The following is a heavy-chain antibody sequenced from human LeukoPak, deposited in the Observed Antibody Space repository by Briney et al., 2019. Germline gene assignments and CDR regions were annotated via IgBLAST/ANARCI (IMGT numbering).Heavy chain of an antibody. V-gene: IGHV4-4*07. CDR2: IYVTGST. D-gene: IGHD2-21*02. Sequence: PSETLSLTCTVSGASISSYYWSWIRQPAGKALEWIGRIYVTGSTTYNPSLESRVTMSLDTSKNHFSLKLRSVMAADTAVYYCARAYCVGDCTVLHIYFDNWGQGTLVTVSS. CDR1: GASISSYY. CDR3: ARAYCVGDCTVLHIYFDN. J-gene: IGHJ4*02.